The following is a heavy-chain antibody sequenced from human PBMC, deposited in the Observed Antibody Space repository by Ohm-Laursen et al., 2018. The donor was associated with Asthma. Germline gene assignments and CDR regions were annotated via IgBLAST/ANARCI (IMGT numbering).Heavy chain of an antibody. J-gene: IGHJ4*02. CDR3: ARSTYYYDGSDYYYARGRWYFDS. CDR2: IYYSGST. CDR1: GGSISSGGYY. V-gene: IGHV4-31*03. D-gene: IGHD3-22*01. Sequence: SQTLSLTCTVSGGSISSGGYYWSWIRQHPGKGLEWIGYIYYSGSTYYNPSLKSRVTISVDTSKNQFSLKLSSVTAADTAVYYCARSTYYYDGSDYYYARGRWYFDSWGQGTLVTVSS.